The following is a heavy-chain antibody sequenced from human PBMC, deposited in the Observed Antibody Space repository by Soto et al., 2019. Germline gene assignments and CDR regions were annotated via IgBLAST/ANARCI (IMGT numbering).Heavy chain of an antibody. Sequence: SGPTLVNPTQTLTLTCTFSGFSLSTSGMCVSWIRQPPGKALEWLALIDWDDDKYYSTSLKTRLTISKDTSKNQVVLTMTNMDPVDTATYYCARISPPLGSRGYFDYWGQGTLVTVSS. D-gene: IGHD7-27*01. CDR1: GFSLSTSGMC. V-gene: IGHV2-70*01. CDR2: IDWDDDK. CDR3: ARISPPLGSRGYFDY. J-gene: IGHJ4*02.